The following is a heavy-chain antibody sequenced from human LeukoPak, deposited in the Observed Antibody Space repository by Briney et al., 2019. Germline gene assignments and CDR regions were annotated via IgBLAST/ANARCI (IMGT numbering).Heavy chain of an antibody. CDR3: VRGSIWSPDN. CDR2: IKHDGSDK. CDR1: GFTFNVYS. V-gene: IGHV3-7*04. J-gene: IGHJ4*02. D-gene: IGHD3-10*01. Sequence: GGSLRLSCAASGFTFNVYSMNWVRQAPGKGLEWVANIKHDGSDKYYPDSVKGRFTISRDNTKKSLYLQMNSLTADDTAVYYCVRGSIWSPDNWGQGTLVTVSS.